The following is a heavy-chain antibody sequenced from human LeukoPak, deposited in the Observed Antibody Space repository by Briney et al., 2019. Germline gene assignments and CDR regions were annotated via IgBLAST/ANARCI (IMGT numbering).Heavy chain of an antibody. Sequence: PGGSLRLSCAASGFTFSSYGMHWVRQAPGKGLEWVAFIRYDGSNKYYADSVKGRFTISRDNAKNSLYLQMNSLRAEDTAVYYCARDLSPYEQPGVGFDYWGQGTLVTVSS. CDR2: IRYDGSNK. CDR1: GFTFSSYG. CDR3: ARDLSPYEQPGVGFDY. J-gene: IGHJ4*02. V-gene: IGHV3-30*02. D-gene: IGHD6-13*01.